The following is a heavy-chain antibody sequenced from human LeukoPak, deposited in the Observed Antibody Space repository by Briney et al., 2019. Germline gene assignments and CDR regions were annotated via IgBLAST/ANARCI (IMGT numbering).Heavy chain of an antibody. CDR2: FVVATGNT. V-gene: IGHV1-58*01. CDR3: AADFGTTGRFDY. D-gene: IGHD1-1*01. CDR1: GFTFSSSA. Sequence: TSVKVSSKASGFTFSSSAVQWVRQARGQRLEWIGWFVVATGNTKYAQRFQERVTITRDMSTSTAYMELSSLRSEDTAVYYCAADFGTTGRFDYWGQGTLVTVSS. J-gene: IGHJ4*02.